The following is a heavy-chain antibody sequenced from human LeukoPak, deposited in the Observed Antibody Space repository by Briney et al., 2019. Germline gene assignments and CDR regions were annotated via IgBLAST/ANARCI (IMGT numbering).Heavy chain of an antibody. J-gene: IGHJ3*02. Sequence: GGSLRLSCAASAFTVSTNYMSWVRQAPGKGLEWVSVIYSDGTTYYADSVKGRFTISRDNSKNTLYLQMNSLRAEDTAVYYCARDNAYDSSGSSDAFDIWGQGTMVTVSS. CDR3: ARDNAYDSSGSSDAFDI. CDR1: AFTVSTNY. D-gene: IGHD3-22*01. CDR2: IYSDGTT. V-gene: IGHV3-53*05.